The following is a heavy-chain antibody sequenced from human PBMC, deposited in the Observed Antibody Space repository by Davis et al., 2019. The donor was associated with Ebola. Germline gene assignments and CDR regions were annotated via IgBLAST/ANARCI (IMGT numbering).Heavy chain of an antibody. CDR1: GGSFSGYY. CDR3: ARLVQLWAAGGSYYYYGMDV. V-gene: IGHV4-34*01. J-gene: IGHJ6*02. CDR2: INHSGST. Sequence: MPSETLSLTCAVYGGSFSGYYWSWIRQLPGKGLEWIGEINHSGSTNYNPSLKSRVTISVDTSKNQFSLKLSSVTAADTAVYYCARLVQLWAAGGSYYYYGMDVWGQGTTVTVSS. D-gene: IGHD5-18*01.